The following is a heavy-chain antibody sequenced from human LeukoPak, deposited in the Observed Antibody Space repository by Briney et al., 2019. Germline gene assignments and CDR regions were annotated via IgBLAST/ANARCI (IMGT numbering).Heavy chain of an antibody. V-gene: IGHV4-61*01. CDR2: LYYSGST. CDR1: GGSVSSGSYY. D-gene: IGHD6-19*01. J-gene: IGHJ4*02. CDR3: ARGSGWLDY. Sequence: SETLPLTCTVSGGSVSSGSYYWNWIRQPPGKGLEWIGYLYYSGSTKYNPSLKSRVTISVDTSKNQFSLKLTSVTAADTAVYYCARGSGWLDYWGQGTLVTVSS.